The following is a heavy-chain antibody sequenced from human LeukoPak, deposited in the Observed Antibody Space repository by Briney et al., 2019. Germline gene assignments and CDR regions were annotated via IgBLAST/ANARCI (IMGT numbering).Heavy chain of an antibody. CDR3: TKNLVYREVDS. V-gene: IGHV3-49*04. D-gene: IGHD2-2*02. CDR2: IRSKVYSGTT. J-gene: IGHJ4*02. CDR1: GFTFSSYA. Sequence: PGGSLRLSCAASGFTFSSYAMRWVRQAPGKGLEWVGVIRSKVYSGTTEYAAAVTGRFTISRDDSKSIAYLQMNSLKTEDTAVYYCTKNLVYREVDSWGQGTLVTVSS.